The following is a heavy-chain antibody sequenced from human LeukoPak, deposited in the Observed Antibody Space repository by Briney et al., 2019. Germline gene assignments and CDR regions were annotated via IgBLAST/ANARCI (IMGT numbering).Heavy chain of an antibody. Sequence: GGSLRLSCAASGFTLSSYAMSWVRQAPGKGLEWVSAISDSGNTYQADSVKGRFTISRDSSKNTLFLQMNRLRPEDAAVYYCAKAPGTTCRGAYCYPFDYWGQGTLVTVSS. CDR3: AKAPGTTCRGAYCYPFDY. J-gene: IGHJ4*02. V-gene: IGHV3-23*01. D-gene: IGHD2-21*01. CDR2: ISDSGNT. CDR1: GFTLSSYA.